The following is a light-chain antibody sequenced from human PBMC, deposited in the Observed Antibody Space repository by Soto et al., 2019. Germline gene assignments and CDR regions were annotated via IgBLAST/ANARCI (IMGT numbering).Light chain of an antibody. Sequence: QSVLTQPPSASGSPGQSVTISCTGTSNDVGGYKYVSWYQQHPGKAPKLMIYEVIKRPSGVPDRFSGSKSGNTASLTVSGLQAEDEADYYCSSYAGNNNLVFGGGTKVTVL. V-gene: IGLV2-8*01. J-gene: IGLJ2*01. CDR3: SSYAGNNNLV. CDR1: SNDVGGYKY. CDR2: EVI.